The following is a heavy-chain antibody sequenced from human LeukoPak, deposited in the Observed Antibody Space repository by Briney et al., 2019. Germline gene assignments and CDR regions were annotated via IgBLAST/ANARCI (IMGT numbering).Heavy chain of an antibody. CDR2: IRNDGGYT. CDR3: TRERYCSGASCYSDNTYFDS. D-gene: IGHD2-2*01. CDR1: GFTFGSSG. V-gene: IGHV3-30*02. J-gene: IGHJ4*02. Sequence: GGSLRLSCTASGFTFGSSGMHWVRQAPGKGLECVSFIRNDGGYTFYAGSVRGRFTISRDNSKNTLYMQMNNLRVEDTAVYYCTRERYCSGASCYSDNTYFDSWGQGTLVTVSS.